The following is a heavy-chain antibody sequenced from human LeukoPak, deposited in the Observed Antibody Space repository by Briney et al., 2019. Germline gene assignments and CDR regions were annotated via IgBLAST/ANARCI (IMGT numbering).Heavy chain of an antibody. V-gene: IGHV4-34*01. D-gene: IGHD1-14*01. J-gene: IGHJ6*04. CDR2: INHSGST. CDR3: AGRKV. Sequence: SETLSLTCAVYGGSFSGYYWSWIRQPPGKGLEWIGEINHSGSTNYNPSLKSRVTISVDTSKNQFSLKLSSVTAADTAVYYCAGRKVWGKGTTVTVSS. CDR1: GGSFSGYY.